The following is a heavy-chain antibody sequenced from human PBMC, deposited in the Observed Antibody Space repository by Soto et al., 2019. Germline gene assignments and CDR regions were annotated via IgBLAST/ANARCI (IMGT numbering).Heavy chain of an antibody. CDR3: AADSSSWYWFDP. CDR2: IIPIFGTA. CDR1: GCTFSSYA. Sequence: SVKVSCKASGCTFSSYAISCVRQAPGQGLEWMGGIIPIFGTANYAQKFQGRVTITADKSTSTAYMELSSLRSEDTAVYYCAADSSSWYWFDPWGQGTLVTVSS. D-gene: IGHD6-13*01. J-gene: IGHJ5*02. V-gene: IGHV1-69*06.